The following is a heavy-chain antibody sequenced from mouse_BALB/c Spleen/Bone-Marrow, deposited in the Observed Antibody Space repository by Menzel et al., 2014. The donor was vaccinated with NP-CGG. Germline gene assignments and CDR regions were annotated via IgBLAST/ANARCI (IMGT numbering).Heavy chain of an antibody. CDR1: GYAFTIYL. D-gene: IGHD4-1*01. V-gene: IGHV1-54*01. J-gene: IGHJ2*01. CDR3: ARLGRDYYDY. CDR2: INPGSGGS. Sequence: QVQLQQSGAELVRPGTSVKVSCKASGYAFTIYLIEWIKQRPGQGLDWIGVINPGSGGSNYNEKFKGKATLTADKSSSTAYMQLSSLTSDDSAVYFCARLGRDYYDYWGQGTTLTVSS.